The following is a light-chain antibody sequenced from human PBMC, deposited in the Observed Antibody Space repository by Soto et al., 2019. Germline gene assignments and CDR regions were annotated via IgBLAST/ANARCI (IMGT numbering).Light chain of an antibody. V-gene: IGLV1-40*01. CDR1: SSNIGAGYD. CDR2: GNN. CDR3: QSYDSSLSAYV. J-gene: IGLJ1*01. Sequence: QSALTQPPSVPGAPGQRVTISCTGSSSNIGAGYDVHWYQQLPGTAPKLLIHGNNNRPSGVPDRFSGSKSGTSASLAFAGLQAEGEADYYCQSYDSSLSAYVFGTGTKVTVL.